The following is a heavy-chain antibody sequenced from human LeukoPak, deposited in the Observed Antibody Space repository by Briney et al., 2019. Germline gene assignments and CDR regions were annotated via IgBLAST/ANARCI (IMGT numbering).Heavy chain of an antibody. D-gene: IGHD3-9*01. V-gene: IGHV4-39*07. CDR1: GGSISSSSYY. CDR3: ARGPPLRYFDWSQEYYFDY. CDR2: IYYSGST. J-gene: IGHJ4*02. Sequence: PSETLSLTCTVSGGSISSSSYYWGWIRQPPGKGLEWIGSIYYSGSTYYNPSLKSRVTMSVDTSKNQFSLKLSSVTAADTAVYYCARGPPLRYFDWSQEYYFDYWGQGTLVTVSS.